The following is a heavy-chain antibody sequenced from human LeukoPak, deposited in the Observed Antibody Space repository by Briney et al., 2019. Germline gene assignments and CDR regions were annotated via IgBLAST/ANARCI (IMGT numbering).Heavy chain of an antibody. V-gene: IGHV3-30*03. Sequence: GRSLRLSCAASGFTFSSYGMHWVRQAPGKGLEWVAVISYDGSNKYFADSVKGRFTISRDNSKNTLYLQMNSLRGEDTAVYYCVRPPDYYYDYGMDVWGQGTTVTVSS. CDR2: ISYDGSNK. J-gene: IGHJ6*02. CDR1: GFTFSSYG. CDR3: VRPPDYYYDYGMDV.